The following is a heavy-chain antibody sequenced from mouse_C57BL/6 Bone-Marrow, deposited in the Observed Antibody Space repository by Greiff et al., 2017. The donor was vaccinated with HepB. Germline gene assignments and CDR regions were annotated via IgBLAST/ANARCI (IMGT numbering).Heavy chain of an antibody. CDR3: YSAECCDSSYVNFDY. Sequence: VQLQQSGAELVRPGASVKLSCTASGFTIKDYYMHWVKQRPEQGLEWIGRIDPEDGDTEYAPKFQGKATMTADTSSNTAYLQLSSLTSEDTAVYYCYSAECCDSSYVNFDYWGQGTTLTVSS. CDR1: GFTIKDYY. CDR2: IDPEDGDT. V-gene: IGHV14-1*01. D-gene: IGHD1-1*01. J-gene: IGHJ2*01.